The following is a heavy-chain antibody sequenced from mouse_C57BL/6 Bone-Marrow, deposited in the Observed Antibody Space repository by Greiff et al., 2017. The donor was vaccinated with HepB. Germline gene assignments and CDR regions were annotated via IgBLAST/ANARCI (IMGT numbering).Heavy chain of an antibody. CDR1: GFTFSDYG. D-gene: IGHD1-1*01. J-gene: IGHJ2*01. V-gene: IGHV5-17*01. CDR3: AREGLVRWYFDY. Sequence: DVKLVESGGGLVKPGGSLKLSCAASGFTFSDYGMHWVRQAPEKGLEWVAYISSGSSTIYYADTVKGRFTISRDNAKNTLFLQMTSLRSEDAAMYYCAREGLVRWYFDYWGQGTTLTVSS. CDR2: ISSGSSTI.